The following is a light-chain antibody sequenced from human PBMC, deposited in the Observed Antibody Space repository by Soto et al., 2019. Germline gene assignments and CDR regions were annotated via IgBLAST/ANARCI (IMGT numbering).Light chain of an antibody. Sequence: QSVLTQPASVSGSPGQSITISCTGPSRDVGGYNYVSWYQQHPGKAPKLMIYEVSNRPSGVSNRFSGSKSGNTASLTISGLQAEDEADYYCSSYTSSSTLVFGTGTKVTVL. J-gene: IGLJ1*01. CDR1: SRDVGGYNY. CDR2: EVS. V-gene: IGLV2-14*01. CDR3: SSYTSSSTLV.